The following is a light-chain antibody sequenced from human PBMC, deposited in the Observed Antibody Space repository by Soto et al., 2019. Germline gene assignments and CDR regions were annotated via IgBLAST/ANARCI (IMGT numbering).Light chain of an antibody. J-gene: IGKJ1*01. V-gene: IGKV1-5*01. CDR3: QHYHSYSWT. CDR2: DAS. CDR1: QSIAIW. Sequence: DIQMTQSPSTLSASVGDRVTITCRASQSIAIWLAWYQQKPGKAPNLLIYDASTLESGVQSRFSGSRSGTEFTLTIRSLQPDDFATYYCQHYHSYSWTFGQGTKVDIK.